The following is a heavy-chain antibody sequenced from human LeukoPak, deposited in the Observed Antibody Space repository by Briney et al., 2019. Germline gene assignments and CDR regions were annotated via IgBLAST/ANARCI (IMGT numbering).Heavy chain of an antibody. J-gene: IGHJ4*02. CDR2: IDRGVGNT. CDR3: AKKGQADDDGKPD. V-gene: IGHV3-23*01. CDR1: GFTFSIYD. D-gene: IGHD1-1*01. Sequence: GGSLRLSCAASGFTFSIYDLSWVRQAPGKGLECVSAIDRGVGNTYYADSVKGRFTISRDNSKNTLYLQMNNLRVDDTAVYYCAKKGQADDDGKPDWGQGTLVTVSS.